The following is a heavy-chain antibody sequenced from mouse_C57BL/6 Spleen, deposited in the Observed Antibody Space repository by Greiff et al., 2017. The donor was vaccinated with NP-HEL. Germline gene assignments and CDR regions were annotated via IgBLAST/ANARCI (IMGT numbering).Heavy chain of an antibody. CDR2: IHPNSGST. D-gene: IGHD2-4*01. J-gene: IGHJ1*03. CDR3: ARGGNYDYDGYWYFDV. CDR1: GYTFTSYW. V-gene: IGHV1-64*01. Sequence: QVQLQQPGAELVKPGASVKLSCKASGYTFTSYWMHWVKQRPGQGLEWIGMIHPNSGSTNYNEKFKSKATLTVDKSSSTAYMQLSSLTSEDSAVYYCARGGNYDYDGYWYFDVWGTGTTVTVSS.